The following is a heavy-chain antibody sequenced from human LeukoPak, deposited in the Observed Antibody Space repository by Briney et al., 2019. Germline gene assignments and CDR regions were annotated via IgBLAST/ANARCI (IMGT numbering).Heavy chain of an antibody. CDR3: AKDHRLFGNGWFELGDY. CDR2: ISYDGSNK. V-gene: IGHV3-30*18. Sequence: PGRSLRLSCAASGFTFSSYGMHWVRQAPGKGLEWVAVISYDGSNKYYADSVKGRFTISRDNSKNTLYLQMNSLRAEDTAVYYCAKDHRLFGNGWFELGDYWGQGTLVTVSS. J-gene: IGHJ4*02. D-gene: IGHD6-19*01. CDR1: GFTFSSYG.